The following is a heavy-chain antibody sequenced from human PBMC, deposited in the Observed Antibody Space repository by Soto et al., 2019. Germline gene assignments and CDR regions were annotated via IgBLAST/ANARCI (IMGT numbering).Heavy chain of an antibody. CDR3: ARRVAAAGTVGAFDY. Sequence: EVQLVESGGGLAQPGGPLRLSCAASGFTFSDTYMEGVRQPPGKGREWVSRSRNKANGYTTAYAASVTGRFTISRDDSKDSLYLQMNSLKTEDTAVYYCARRVAAAGTVGAFDYWGQGTLVTVSS. D-gene: IGHD6-13*01. V-gene: IGHV3-72*01. CDR1: GFTFSDTY. CDR2: SRNKANGYTT. J-gene: IGHJ4*02.